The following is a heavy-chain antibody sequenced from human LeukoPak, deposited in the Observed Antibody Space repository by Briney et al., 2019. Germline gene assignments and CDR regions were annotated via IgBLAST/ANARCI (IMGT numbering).Heavy chain of an antibody. CDR2: IYHSGNT. CDR3: ARARGSGSPYYFDY. V-gene: IGHV4-38-2*01. D-gene: IGHD3-10*01. J-gene: IGHJ4*02. Sequence: SETLSLTCGVSDYSITTGYCWGWIRQPPGKGLEWIGGIYHSGNTYYNPSLKSRVAISVDTSKNQFSLRLSSVTAADTAVYYCARARGSGSPYYFDYWGQGTLVTVSS. CDR1: DYSITTGYC.